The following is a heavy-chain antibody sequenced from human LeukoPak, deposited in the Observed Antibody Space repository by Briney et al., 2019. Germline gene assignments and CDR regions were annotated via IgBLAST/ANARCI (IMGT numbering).Heavy chain of an antibody. Sequence: GGSLRLSCTASGFTFGDFAMSWVRQAPGKGLEWVGFIRSEAYCGTTEYAASVKGRFTISRDDSKSIAYLQMNSLKTEDTAVYYCTRDTSLHDAFDIWGQGTMVTVSS. CDR3: TRDTSLHDAFDI. J-gene: IGHJ3*02. CDR1: GFTFGDFA. V-gene: IGHV3-49*04. CDR2: IRSEAYCGTT.